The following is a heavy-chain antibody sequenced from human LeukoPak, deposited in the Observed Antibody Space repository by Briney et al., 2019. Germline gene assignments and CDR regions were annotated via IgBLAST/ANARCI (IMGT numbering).Heavy chain of an antibody. V-gene: IGHV1-2*02. CDR2: INPKTGET. CDR1: GYTFTDYY. CDR3: AREAGDNTYNV. Sequence: ASVKVSCKASGYTFTDYYTHWVRQAPGQGLEWMGWINPKTGETRYEQSFQGRVTMTRDTSISTAYVELSRLRSDNTAVYYCAREAGDNTYNVWGQGTMVTVSS. D-gene: IGHD7-27*01. J-gene: IGHJ3*01.